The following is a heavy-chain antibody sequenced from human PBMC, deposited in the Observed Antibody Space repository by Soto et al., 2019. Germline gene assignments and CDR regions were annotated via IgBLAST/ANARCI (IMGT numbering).Heavy chain of an antibody. D-gene: IGHD3-9*01. CDR2: ISAYNGNT. V-gene: IGHV1-18*01. J-gene: IGHJ6*03. CDR1: GYTFTSYG. CDR3: ACGLYEIYTLPIMGWDA. Sequence: GASVQVSCKASGYTFTSYGISWVRQAPGQGLEWMGWISAYNGNTNYAQKLQGRVTMTTDTSTSTAYMELRSLRSDDTAVYYCACGLYEIYTLPIMGWDARRKGTTVTV.